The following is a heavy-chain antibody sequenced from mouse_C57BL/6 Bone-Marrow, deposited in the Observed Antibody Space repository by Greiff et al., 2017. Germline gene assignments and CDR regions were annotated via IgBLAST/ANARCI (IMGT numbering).Heavy chain of an antibody. V-gene: IGHV1-54*01. CDR3: AIEGYSSYYAMDY. CDR1: GYAFPTYL. CDR2: INPGSGGT. J-gene: IGHJ4*01. D-gene: IGHD2-3*01. Sequence: VQLQQSGAELVRPGTSVKVSCKASGYAFPTYLIEWVKQRPGQGLEWIGGINPGSGGTNYNERFKGKATRPADKSSSPAYMQLSSLTSEDSAVYFCAIEGYSSYYAMDYWGQGTSVTVSS.